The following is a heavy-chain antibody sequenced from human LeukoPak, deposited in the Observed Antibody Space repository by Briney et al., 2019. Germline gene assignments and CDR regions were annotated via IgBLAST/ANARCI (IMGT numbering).Heavy chain of an antibody. J-gene: IGHJ4*02. CDR3: VSFYETD. D-gene: IGHD2/OR15-2a*01. CDR1: GNYW. Sequence: GGSLRLSCAASGNYWMHWVRQAPGKGLVWVSHINSDGSWTSYADSVKGRFTISKDNAKNTVYLQMNNLRAEDTAVYYCVSFYETDWGRGTLVTVSS. CDR2: INSDGSWT. V-gene: IGHV3-74*01.